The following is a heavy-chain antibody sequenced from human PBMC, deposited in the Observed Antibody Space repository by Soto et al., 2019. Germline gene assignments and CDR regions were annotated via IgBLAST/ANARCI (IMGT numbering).Heavy chain of an antibody. Sequence: PTLVNPTQTLTLTCTFSGFSLSTSGVGVGWTRQPPGKALECLALIYWNDDKRYSPSLKSRLTITKDTSKNQVVLTMNNMDPVDTATYYCAHRRVARGYAQLDYSGLRTRVTVSS. J-gene: IGHJ4*02. CDR3: AHRRVARGYAQLDY. V-gene: IGHV2-5*01. D-gene: IGHD2-15*01. CDR2: IYWNDDK. CDR1: GFSLSTSGVG.